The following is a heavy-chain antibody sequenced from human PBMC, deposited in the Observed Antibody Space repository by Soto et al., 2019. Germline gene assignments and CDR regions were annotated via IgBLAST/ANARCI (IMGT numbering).Heavy chain of an antibody. Sequence: ASVKVSCKASGYTFTGYYMHWVRQAPGQGLEWMGWINPNSGGTNYAQKFQGRVTMTRDTSISTAYMELSRLRSDDTAVYYCARISIWFGAAKWFDPWGQGTLVTVSS. CDR3: ARISIWFGAAKWFDP. D-gene: IGHD3-10*01. J-gene: IGHJ5*02. CDR1: GYTFTGYY. CDR2: INPNSGGT. V-gene: IGHV1-2*02.